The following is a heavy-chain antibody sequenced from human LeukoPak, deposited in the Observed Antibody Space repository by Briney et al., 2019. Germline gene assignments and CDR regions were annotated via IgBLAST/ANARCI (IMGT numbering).Heavy chain of an antibody. V-gene: IGHV1-18*01. CDR3: ARDSPLQVVVTATPFDY. Sequence: ASVKVSCKASGYTFTSYGISWVRQAPGQGLEWMGWISAYNGNTNYAQKLQGRVTMTTDTSTSTAYMELRSLRPDDTAVYYCARDSPLQVVVTATPFDYWGQGTLVTVSS. CDR2: ISAYNGNT. D-gene: IGHD2-21*02. CDR1: GYTFTSYG. J-gene: IGHJ4*02.